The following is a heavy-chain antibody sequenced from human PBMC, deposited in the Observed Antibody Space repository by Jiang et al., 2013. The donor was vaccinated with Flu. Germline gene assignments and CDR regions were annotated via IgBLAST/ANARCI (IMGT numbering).Heavy chain of an antibody. CDR2: IIPIFGIA. CDR3: AREARYCSGGSCYDY. J-gene: IGHJ4*02. CDR1: GGTFSSYA. D-gene: IGHD2-15*01. V-gene: IGHV1-69*01. Sequence: PGSSVKVSCKASGGTFSSYAISWVRQAPGQGLEWMGGIIPIFGIANYAQKFQGRVTITADESTSTAYMELSSLRSEDTAVYYCAREARYCSGGSCYDYWGQGTLVTVSS.